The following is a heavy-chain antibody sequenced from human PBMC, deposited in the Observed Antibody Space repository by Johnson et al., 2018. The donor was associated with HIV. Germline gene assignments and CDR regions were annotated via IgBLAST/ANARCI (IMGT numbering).Heavy chain of an antibody. D-gene: IGHD3-9*01. CDR1: GLTFSSYG. CDR3: AKDRNYDILSI. Sequence: QVQLVESGGGVVQPGRSLRLSCAASGLTFSSYGMHWVRQAPGKGLEWVAVIWYDGSNKYYADSVKGRFTISRDNSKNTLYLQMNSLRAEDTAVYYCAKDRNYDILSIWGQGTMLTVSS. J-gene: IGHJ3*02. V-gene: IGHV3-30*18. CDR2: IWYDGSNK.